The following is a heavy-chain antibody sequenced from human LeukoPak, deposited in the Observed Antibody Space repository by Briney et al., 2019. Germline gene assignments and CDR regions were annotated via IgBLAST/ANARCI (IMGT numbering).Heavy chain of an antibody. V-gene: IGHV1-2*02. J-gene: IGHJ4*02. Sequence: ASVKVSCKASGYTFTGYFMHWLRQAPGQGLEWMGWISPKSGDRYYAPKFQGRLTMTRDTSITTVYMELSGLISDDAAVYYCARRGDYGGNSKALDYWGQGTLVTVSS. D-gene: IGHD4-23*01. CDR3: ARRGDYGGNSKALDY. CDR1: GYTFTGYF. CDR2: ISPKSGDR.